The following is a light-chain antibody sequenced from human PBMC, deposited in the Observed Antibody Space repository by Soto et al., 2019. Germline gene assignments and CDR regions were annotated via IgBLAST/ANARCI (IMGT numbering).Light chain of an antibody. CDR3: QVWDSSTGV. CDR2: RDT. V-gene: IGLV3-9*01. Sequence: SYELTQPLSVSEARGQTARIICGGNNIGSKSVHWYQQKPGQAPLLVIYRDTNRPSGIPERFSGSKSGNTATLTISRAQAGDEADYYCQVWDSSTGVFGAGTKVTVL. J-gene: IGLJ1*01. CDR1: NIGSKS.